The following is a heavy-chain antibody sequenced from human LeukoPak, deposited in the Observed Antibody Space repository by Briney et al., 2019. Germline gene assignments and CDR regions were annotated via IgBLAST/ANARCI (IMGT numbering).Heavy chain of an antibody. CDR1: GGSISSSSYY. CDR3: ARDMIAAAGTPDLSYYYYYYMDV. J-gene: IGHJ6*03. CDR2: IYYSGST. V-gene: IGHV4-39*07. Sequence: SETLSLTCTVSGGSISSSSYYWGWIRQPPGKGLEWIGSIYYSGSTYYNPSLKSRVTISVDTSKNQFSLKLSSVTAADTAVYYCARDMIAAAGTPDLSYYYYYYMDVWGKGTTVTVSS. D-gene: IGHD6-13*01.